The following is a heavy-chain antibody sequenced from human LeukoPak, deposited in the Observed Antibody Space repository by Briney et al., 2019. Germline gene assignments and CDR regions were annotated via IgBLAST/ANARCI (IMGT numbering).Heavy chain of an antibody. Sequence: SQTLSLTCIVSGGSISSGDYYWSWIRQPPGKGLEWFGYIYYSGSTYYNPSLKSRVTISVDTSKNQFSLKLSSVTAADTAVYYCAREHDFWSGLGMDVWGKGTTVTVSS. CDR1: GGSISSGDYY. CDR3: AREHDFWSGLGMDV. CDR2: IYYSGST. D-gene: IGHD3-3*01. J-gene: IGHJ6*04. V-gene: IGHV4-30-4*08.